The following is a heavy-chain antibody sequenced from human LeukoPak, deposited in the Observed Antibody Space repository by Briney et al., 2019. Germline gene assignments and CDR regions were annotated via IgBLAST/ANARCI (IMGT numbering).Heavy chain of an antibody. D-gene: IGHD6-19*01. V-gene: IGHV3-23*01. CDR2: ISGGGAGT. Sequence: GGTLRLSCAASGFTFSSYGMSWVRQAPGKGLEWVSSISGGGAGTFYADSVKGRFTISRDNSKNTLYLQMNSLRAEDTAVYYCAKGPSSGWADPMGYWGQGTLVTVSS. CDR3: AKGPSSGWADPMGY. J-gene: IGHJ4*02. CDR1: GFTFSSYG.